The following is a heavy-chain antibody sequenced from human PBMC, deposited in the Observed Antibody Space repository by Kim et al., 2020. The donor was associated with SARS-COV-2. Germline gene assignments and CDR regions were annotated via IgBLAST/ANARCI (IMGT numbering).Heavy chain of an antibody. J-gene: IGHJ4*02. D-gene: IGHD3-9*01. CDR2: GST. Sequence: GSTSYNPSLKSRLTISLDTSKSHFSLKLSSVTAADTAVYYCASHFDFFFDYWGLGTLVTVSS. V-gene: IGHV4-31*02. CDR3: ASHFDFFFDY.